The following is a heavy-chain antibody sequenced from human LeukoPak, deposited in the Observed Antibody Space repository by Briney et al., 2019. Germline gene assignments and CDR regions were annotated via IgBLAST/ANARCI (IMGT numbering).Heavy chain of an antibody. CDR1: GDSISSYY. CDR2: IYTSGTT. J-gene: IGHJ4*02. V-gene: IGHV4-4*07. D-gene: IGHD3-10*01. Sequence: ASETLSLTCTVSGDSISSYYWSWIRQPAGKGLEWIGRIYTSGTTNYNPSLKSRVTMSVDTSKKQFSLKLNSVTAADTAVYYCARGVGYYGSGSYYRYWGQGTLVTVSS. CDR3: ARGVGYYGSGSYYRY.